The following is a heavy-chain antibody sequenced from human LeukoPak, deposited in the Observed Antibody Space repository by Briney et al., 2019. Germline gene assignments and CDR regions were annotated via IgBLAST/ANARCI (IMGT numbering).Heavy chain of an antibody. CDR3: ARDRGWSLYYYGMNV. CDR1: GGSISSYY. CDR2: IYYSGST. J-gene: IGHJ6*02. Sequence: SETLSLTCTVSGGSISSYYWSWIRQPPGKGLEWIGYIYYSGSTNYNPSLKSRVTISVVTSKNQFSLKLSSVTAADTAVYYCARDRGWSLYYYGMNVWGQGTTVTVSS. V-gene: IGHV4-59*01.